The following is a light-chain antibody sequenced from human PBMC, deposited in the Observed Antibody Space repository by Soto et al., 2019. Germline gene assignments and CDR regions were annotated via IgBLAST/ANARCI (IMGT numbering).Light chain of an antibody. J-gene: IGKJ1*01. CDR1: QSVSSSY. CDR3: QQYGSSPRT. Sequence: EIVLTQSPGTLSLSPGERATLSCRASQSVSSSYLAWYQQKPGQATMLLIYGASSRATGIPDRFSGSGSGTDFTLTISRLEHEYFAVYYCQQYGSSPRTFGQGTKVEIK. V-gene: IGKV3-20*01. CDR2: GAS.